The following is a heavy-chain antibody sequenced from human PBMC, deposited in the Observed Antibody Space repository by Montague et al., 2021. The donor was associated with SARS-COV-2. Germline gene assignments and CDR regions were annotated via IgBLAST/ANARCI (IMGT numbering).Heavy chain of an antibody. D-gene: IGHD5-12*01. V-gene: IGHV4-34*01. CDR2: INHSGST. CDR1: GGSFSGYY. J-gene: IGHJ6*02. CDR3: ARVDRYWLRIPYYYYGMDV. Sequence: SETLSLTCTVSGGSFSGYYWSWIRQPPGKGLEWIGEINHSGSTXXXPXXXXRVTISVDTSKNQFSLKLSSVTAADTAVYYCARVDRYWLRIPYYYYGMDVWGQGTTVTVSS.